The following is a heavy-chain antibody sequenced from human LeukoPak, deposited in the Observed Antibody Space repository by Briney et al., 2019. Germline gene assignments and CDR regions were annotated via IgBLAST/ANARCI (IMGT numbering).Heavy chain of an antibody. D-gene: IGHD3-22*01. CDR3: AKDANYYDSSGFFIPFDY. Sequence: GGSLRLSCSASGFAFSRFAMTWVRHLPGKGLDWVSTISGNGHQTYYGDSVKGRFSVSRDNSKNILYLQMDSLRADDSALYYCAKDANYYDSSGFFIPFDYWGQANLVTVSS. CDR2: ISGNGHQT. V-gene: IGHV3-23*01. J-gene: IGHJ4*02. CDR1: GFAFSRFA.